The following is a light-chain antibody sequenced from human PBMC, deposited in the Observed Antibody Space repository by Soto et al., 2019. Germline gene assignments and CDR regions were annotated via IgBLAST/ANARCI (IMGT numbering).Light chain of an antibody. V-gene: IGKV1-39*01. Sequence: DIQMTXXXXXXSASVGDSVTITXXXXQSISHFLNWYQQKPGKAPKLLIYAASTLESGVPSRFSGSASGTDFTLTISSLLPEDFATYYCQQSYNNPRTFGQGTILEIK. J-gene: IGKJ2*01. CDR2: AAS. CDR1: QSISHF. CDR3: QQSYNNPRT.